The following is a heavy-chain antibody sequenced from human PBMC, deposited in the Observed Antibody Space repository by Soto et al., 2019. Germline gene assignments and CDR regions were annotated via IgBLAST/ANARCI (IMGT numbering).Heavy chain of an antibody. D-gene: IGHD5-18*01. CDR3: AKWGIQLWSYDAFDI. V-gene: IGHV3-23*01. J-gene: IGHJ3*02. CDR1: GFTFSSYA. Sequence: GGSLRLSCAASGFTFSSYAMSWVRQAPGKGLEWVSAISGSGGSTYYADSVKGRFTISRDNSKNTLYLQMSSLRAEDTAVYYCAKWGIQLWSYDAFDIWGQGTMVTVSS. CDR2: ISGSGGST.